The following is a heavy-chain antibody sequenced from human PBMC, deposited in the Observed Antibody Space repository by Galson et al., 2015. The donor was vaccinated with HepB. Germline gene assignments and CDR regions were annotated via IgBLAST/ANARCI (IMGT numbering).Heavy chain of an antibody. CDR3: ARAPRRLLGGDCCDY. CDR1: GITFSSYS. CDR2: ISSSSSTI. V-gene: IGHV3-48*04. Sequence: SLRLSCAASGITFSSYSMNWVRQAPGKGLEWVSYISSSSSTIYYADPVKGRFTISRDNAKNSLYLQMNSLRAEDTAVYYCARAPRRLLGGDCCDYWGQGTLVTVSS. D-gene: IGHD2-21*02. J-gene: IGHJ4*02.